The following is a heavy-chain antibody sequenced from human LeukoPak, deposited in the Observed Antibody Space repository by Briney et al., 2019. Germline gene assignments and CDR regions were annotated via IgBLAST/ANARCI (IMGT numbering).Heavy chain of an antibody. CDR2: IRYDGSNK. CDR3: AKQERREASEVY. V-gene: IGHV3-30*02. J-gene: IGHJ4*02. D-gene: IGHD6-25*01. Sequence: GGSLRLSCAASGFTFSSYGMHWVRQAPGKGLEWVAFIRYDGSNKYYADSVKGRFTISRDDSKNTLYLQMNSLRAEDTAVYYCAKQERREASEVYWGQGTLVTVSS. CDR1: GFTFSSYG.